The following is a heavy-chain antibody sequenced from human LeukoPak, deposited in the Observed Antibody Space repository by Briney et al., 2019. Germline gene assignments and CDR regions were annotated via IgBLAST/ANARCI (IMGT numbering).Heavy chain of an antibody. D-gene: IGHD6-13*01. V-gene: IGHV1-69*04. J-gene: IGHJ5*02. CDR3: ARARGTAAAATDP. Sequence: ALVKVSCKASGGTFSSYAISWVRQAPGQGLEWMGRIIPILGIANYARKFQGRVTITADKSTSTAYMELSSLRSEDTAVYYCARARGTAAAATDPWGQGTLVTVSS. CDR2: IIPILGIA. CDR1: GGTFSSYA.